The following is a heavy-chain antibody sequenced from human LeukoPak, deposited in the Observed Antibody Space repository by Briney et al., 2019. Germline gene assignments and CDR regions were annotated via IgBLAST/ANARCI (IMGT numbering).Heavy chain of an antibody. V-gene: IGHV3-30-3*01. CDR2: ILYDGTTK. Sequence: GGSLRLSCAASGFTFNSYAMHWVRQAPGKGREWVAVILYDGTTKYYADSVKGRFSISRDNSKNTLYLQMNSLRAEDTAVYYCARDRSGIAVVEYYGMDVWGQGTTVTVSS. CDR1: GFTFNSYA. J-gene: IGHJ6*02. CDR3: ARDRSGIAVVEYYGMDV. D-gene: IGHD6-19*01.